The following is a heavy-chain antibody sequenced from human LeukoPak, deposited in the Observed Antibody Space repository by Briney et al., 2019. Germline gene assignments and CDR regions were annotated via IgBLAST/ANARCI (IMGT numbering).Heavy chain of an antibody. CDR2: LNQDGSVQ. Sequence: PGGSLRLSCVASGFTFSHYYMTWYRQAPGKGLEWVANLNQDGSVQLYGDSVKGRFTISRDNAKNSLYLQMNSLRAEDTAVYYCARDCERDGYNWDCNMDVWGKGTTVTVSS. D-gene: IGHD5-24*01. J-gene: IGHJ6*03. CDR3: ARDCERDGYNWDCNMDV. V-gene: IGHV3-7*01. CDR1: GFTFSHYY.